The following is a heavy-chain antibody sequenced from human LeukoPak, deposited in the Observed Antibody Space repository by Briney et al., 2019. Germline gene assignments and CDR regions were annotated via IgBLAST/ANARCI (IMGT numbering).Heavy chain of an antibody. CDR1: GGTFSSYA. J-gene: IGHJ5*02. Sequence: SVKVSCKASGGTFSSYAISWVRQAPGQGLEWMGGIIPIFGTANYAQKFQGRVTITADESTSTAYMELSSLRSEDTAVYYCARESYGYCSGGSCYDYNWFDPWGQGTLVTVSS. V-gene: IGHV1-69*13. CDR3: ARESYGYCSGGSCYDYNWFDP. CDR2: IIPIFGTA. D-gene: IGHD2-15*01.